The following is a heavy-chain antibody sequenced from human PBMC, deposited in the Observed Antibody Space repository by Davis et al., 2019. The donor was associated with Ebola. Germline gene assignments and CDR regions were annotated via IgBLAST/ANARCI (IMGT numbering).Heavy chain of an antibody. D-gene: IGHD2-21*02. J-gene: IGHJ3*01. CDR3: ARGDLAHCDGDCRHFDF. CDR2: ISFTTGTI. V-gene: IGHV3-48*01. Sequence: PGGSLRLSCAAAGFTFSSYAINWVRQAPGKGLEWVSYISFTTGTIYYADSVKGRFTISRDNSKNTLYLQMNSLSADDTAVYYCARGDLAHCDGDCRHFDFWGQGTMVTVSS. CDR1: GFTFSSYA.